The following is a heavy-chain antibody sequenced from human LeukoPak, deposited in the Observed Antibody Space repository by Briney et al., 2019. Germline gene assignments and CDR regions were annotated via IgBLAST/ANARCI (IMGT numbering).Heavy chain of an antibody. CDR3: ARDPGDYGDYY. J-gene: IGHJ4*02. V-gene: IGHV4-39*07. CDR1: GGSISSSSYY. Sequence: ASETLSLTCTVSGGSISSSSYYWGWIRQPPGKGLEWIGSIYHSGSTYYNPSLKSRVTISVDTSKNQFSLKLSSVTAADTAVYYCARDPGDYGDYYWGQGTLVTVSS. CDR2: IYHSGST. D-gene: IGHD4-17*01.